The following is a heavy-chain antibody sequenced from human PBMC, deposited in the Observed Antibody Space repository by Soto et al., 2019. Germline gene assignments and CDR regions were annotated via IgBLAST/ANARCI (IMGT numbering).Heavy chain of an antibody. J-gene: IGHJ4*02. Sequence: EVQLVESGGGLVQPGGSLRLSCAASGFTFSSDWMHWGRQAPGKGLAWVSRINSDGSSTSYADSVKGRFTISRDNTKNTLYLQMNSLRAEDTAVYYCAGVSVGAYYFDYWGQGTLVTVSS. D-gene: IGHD1-26*01. CDR1: GFTFSSDW. CDR3: AGVSVGAYYFDY. V-gene: IGHV3-74*01. CDR2: INSDGSST.